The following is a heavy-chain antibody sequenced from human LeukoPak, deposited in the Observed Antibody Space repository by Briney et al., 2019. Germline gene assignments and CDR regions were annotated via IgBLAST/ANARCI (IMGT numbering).Heavy chain of an antibody. V-gene: IGHV3-30*03. CDR3: ARLLFGSSPFDS. Sequence: GGSLRLSCAASGFPFSDYGMHWVRQAPGKGLEWVALISLDGNTKYYADSVKGRFTISRDNSKNTLYLQVISLRAEDTAVYYCARLLFGSSPFDSWGPGTLVTVSS. CDR2: ISLDGNTK. J-gene: IGHJ4*02. CDR1: GFPFSDYG. D-gene: IGHD6-6*01.